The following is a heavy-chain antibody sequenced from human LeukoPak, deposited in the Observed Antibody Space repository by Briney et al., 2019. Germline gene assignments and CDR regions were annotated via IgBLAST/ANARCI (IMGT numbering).Heavy chain of an antibody. V-gene: IGHV3-23*01. CDR1: GFTFSSYA. D-gene: IGHD3-22*01. Sequence: GGSLRLSCAASGFTFSSYAMSWVRQAPGKGLEWVSAISGSGGSTYYADSVKGRFTISRDNSKNTLYLQMNSLRAEDTAVYYCAKVSYYDSSGYYYGGEITDYWGQGTLVTVSS. CDR2: ISGSGGST. CDR3: AKVSYYDSSGYYYGGEITDY. J-gene: IGHJ4*02.